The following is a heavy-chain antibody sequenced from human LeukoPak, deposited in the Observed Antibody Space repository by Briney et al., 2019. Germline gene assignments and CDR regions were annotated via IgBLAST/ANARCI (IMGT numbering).Heavy chain of an antibody. J-gene: IGHJ4*02. D-gene: IGHD3-22*01. CDR3: ARGKSYDSSGYYHFDY. V-gene: IGHV1-69*04. CDR2: IIPILGIA. CDR1: GGTFSSYA. Sequence: ASVKVSCKASGGTFSSYAISWVRQAPGQGLEWMGRIIPILGIANYAQKFQGRVTITADKSTSTAYMELSSLRSEDTAVYYCARGKSYDSSGYYHFDYWGQGTLVTVSS.